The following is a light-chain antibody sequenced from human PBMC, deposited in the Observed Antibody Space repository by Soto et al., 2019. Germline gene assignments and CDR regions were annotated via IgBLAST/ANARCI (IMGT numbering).Light chain of an antibody. CDR3: GTWDSSLSAMV. V-gene: IGLV1-51*01. J-gene: IGLJ2*01. Sequence: QSVLTQPSSVSAAPGQKVTISCSGSSSNIGNSYVSWYQQLPGTAPKLLIYDNNKRPSGIPDRFSGSKSGTSATLGITGLQTGDEADYYCGTWDSSLSAMVFGGGTKLTVL. CDR1: SSNIGNSY. CDR2: DNN.